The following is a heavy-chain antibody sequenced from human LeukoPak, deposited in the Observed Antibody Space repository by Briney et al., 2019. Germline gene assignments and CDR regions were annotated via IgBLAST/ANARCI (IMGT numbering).Heavy chain of an antibody. CDR2: INPNSGGT. V-gene: IGHV1-2*02. CDR1: GYTFTSYA. D-gene: IGHD3-10*01. J-gene: IGHJ4*02. Sequence: GASVKVSCKASGYTFTSYAMNWVRQAPGQGLEWTGWINPNSGGTNYAQKFQGRVTMTRDTSISTAYMELSRLRSDDTAVYYCARDLPMVRGVISSNWGQGTLVTVSS. CDR3: ARDLPMVRGVISSN.